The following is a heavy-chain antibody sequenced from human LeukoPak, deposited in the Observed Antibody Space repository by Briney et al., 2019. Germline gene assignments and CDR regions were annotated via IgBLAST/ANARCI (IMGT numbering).Heavy chain of an antibody. Sequence: GGSLRLSCAASGFTFSSYSMNWVRQAPGKGLEWVSSISSSSSYIYHADSVKGRFTISRDNAKNSLYLQMNSLRAEDTAVYYCAELGITMIGGVWGKGTTVTISS. D-gene: IGHD3-10*02. CDR1: GFTFSSYS. V-gene: IGHV3-21*01. CDR3: AELGITMIGGV. CDR2: ISSSSSYI. J-gene: IGHJ6*04.